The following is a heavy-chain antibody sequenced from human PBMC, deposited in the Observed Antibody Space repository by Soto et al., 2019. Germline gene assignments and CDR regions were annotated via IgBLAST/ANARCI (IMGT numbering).Heavy chain of an antibody. CDR3: AKDWRGSYYPSHYFDY. CDR1: GFTFSSYG. J-gene: IGHJ4*02. V-gene: IGHV3-30*18. D-gene: IGHD1-26*01. Sequence: GGSLRLSCAASGFTFSSYGMHWVRQAPGKGLEWVAVISYDGSNKYYADSVKGRFTISRDNSKNTLYLQMNSLRAEDTAVYYCAKDWRGSYYPSHYFDYWGQGTLVTVSS. CDR2: ISYDGSNK.